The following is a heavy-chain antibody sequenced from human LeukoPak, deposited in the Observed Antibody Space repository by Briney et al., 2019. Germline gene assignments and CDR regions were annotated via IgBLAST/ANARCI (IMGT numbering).Heavy chain of an antibody. CDR1: GGSISSYY. Sequence: PSETLSLTCTVSGGSISSYYWSWIRQPPGKGLEWIGYIYYNGSTNYNPSLKSRVTISVDTSKNQFSLKLSSVTAADTAVYYCARALVDYGDFDFDLWGRGTLVTVSS. D-gene: IGHD4-17*01. J-gene: IGHJ2*01. V-gene: IGHV4-59*08. CDR2: IYYNGST. CDR3: ARALVDYGDFDFDL.